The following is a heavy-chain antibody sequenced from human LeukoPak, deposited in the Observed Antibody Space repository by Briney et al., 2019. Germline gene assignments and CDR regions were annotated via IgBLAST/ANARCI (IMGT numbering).Heavy chain of an antibody. CDR2: ISGSGGST. CDR1: GFTFSSYW. CDR3: AKGEKDIVVVVAAPTDY. J-gene: IGHJ4*02. D-gene: IGHD2-15*01. V-gene: IGHV3-23*01. Sequence: GGSLRLSCAASGFTFSSYWMHWVRQAPGKGLEWVSAISGSGGSTYYADSVKGRFTISRDNSKNTLYLQMNSLRAEDTAVYYCAKGEKDIVVVVAAPTDYWGQGTLVTVSS.